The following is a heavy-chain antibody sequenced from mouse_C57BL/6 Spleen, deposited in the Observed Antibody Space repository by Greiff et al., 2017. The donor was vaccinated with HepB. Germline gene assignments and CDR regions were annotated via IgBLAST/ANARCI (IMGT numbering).Heavy chain of an antibody. D-gene: IGHD1-1*01. V-gene: IGHV1-39*01. CDR1: GYSFTDYN. CDR3: AIYYGSSSYYAMDY. J-gene: IGHJ4*01. Sequence: EVKLQESGPELVKPGASVKISCKASGYSFTDYNMNWVKQSNGKSLEWIGVINPNYGTTSYNQKFKGKATLTVDQSSSIAYMQLNSLTSEDSAVYYCAIYYGSSSYYAMDYWGQGTSVTVSS. CDR2: INPNYGTT.